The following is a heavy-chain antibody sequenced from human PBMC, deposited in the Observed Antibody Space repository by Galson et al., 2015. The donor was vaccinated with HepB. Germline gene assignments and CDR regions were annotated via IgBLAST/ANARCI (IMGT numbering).Heavy chain of an antibody. J-gene: IGHJ4*02. CDR3: TRGGDYYDSSGYYGYDY. Sequence: SLRLSCAASGFTFGDYAMSWVRQAPGQGLEWVGFIRSKAYGGITEYAASVKGRFTISRDDSKSIAYLQMNSLKTEDTAVYYCTRGGDYYDSSGYYGYDYWGQGTLVTVSS. CDR2: IRSKAYGGIT. CDR1: GFTFGDYA. D-gene: IGHD3-22*01. V-gene: IGHV3-49*04.